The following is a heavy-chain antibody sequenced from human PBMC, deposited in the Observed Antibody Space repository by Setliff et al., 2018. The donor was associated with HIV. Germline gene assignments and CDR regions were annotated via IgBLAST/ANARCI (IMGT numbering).Heavy chain of an antibody. CDR2: INAGNGNT. D-gene: IGHD3-10*01. Sequence: ASVKVSCKASGYTFTSYAMHWVRQAPGQRLEWMGWINAGNGNTKYSQEFQGRVTITRDTSATTAYMELSSLRSEDTAVYYCARLSMIPGIMGAYYYYYMDVWGKGTTVTVSS. J-gene: IGHJ6*03. CDR3: ARLSMIPGIMGAYYYYYMDV. V-gene: IGHV1-3*01. CDR1: GYTFTSYA.